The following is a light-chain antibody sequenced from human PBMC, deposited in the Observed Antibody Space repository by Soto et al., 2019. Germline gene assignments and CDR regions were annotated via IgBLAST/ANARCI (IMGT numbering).Light chain of an antibody. CDR1: QSISSW. J-gene: IGKJ1*01. V-gene: IGKV1-5*01. Sequence: DIQMTQSPSTLSASVGDRVTITCRASQSISSWLAWYQQEPGKAPKLLIYDASSLESGVPSRFSGSGSGTEFTLTIRSLQPDDFATYYCQQYNSYPWTFGQGTKVDIK. CDR3: QQYNSYPWT. CDR2: DAS.